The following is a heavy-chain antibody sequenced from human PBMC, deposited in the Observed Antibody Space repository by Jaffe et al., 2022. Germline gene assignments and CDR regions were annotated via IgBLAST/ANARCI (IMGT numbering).Heavy chain of an antibody. J-gene: IGHJ4*02. CDR2: ISYDGSTK. CDR1: GFTFSSYG. Sequence: QVQLVESGGGVVQPGRSLRLSCAASGFTFSSYGMHWVRQAPGKGLEWVTVISYDGSTKYYADSVKGRFTISRDNSKNTLYLQMNSLRAEDTAVYYCAKDPYCSGGNCYPDYWGQGTLVTVSS. D-gene: IGHD2-15*01. CDR3: AKDPYCSGGNCYPDY. V-gene: IGHV3-30*18.